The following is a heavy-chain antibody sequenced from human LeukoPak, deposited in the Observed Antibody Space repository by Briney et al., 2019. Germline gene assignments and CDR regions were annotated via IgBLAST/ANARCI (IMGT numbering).Heavy chain of an antibody. CDR3: ARDRYYGSGSYLY. J-gene: IGHJ4*02. V-gene: IGHV4-34*01. D-gene: IGHD3-10*01. CDR2: INHSGST. Sequence: PSETLSLTCAVYGGSFSGYYWSWIRQPPGKGLEWIGEINHSGSTNYNPSLKSRVTISVDKSKNQFSLELSSVTAADTAVYYCARDRYYGSGSYLYWGQGTLVTVSS. CDR1: GGSFSGYY.